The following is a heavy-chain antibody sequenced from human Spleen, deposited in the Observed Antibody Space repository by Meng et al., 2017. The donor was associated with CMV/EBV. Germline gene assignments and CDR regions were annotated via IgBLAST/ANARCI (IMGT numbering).Heavy chain of an antibody. CDR2: MNSDGTST. CDR3: ARTNQGYFDY. CDR1: GFTFRSYW. J-gene: IGHJ4*02. Sequence: GGSLRLSCVASGFTFRSYWMYWVRQVPGEGLTWVTRMNSDGTSTYYADSVKGRFTVSRDNAMNTLYLQMNSLRAEDTAVYYCARTNQGYFDYWGQGTLVTVSS. V-gene: IGHV3-74*01.